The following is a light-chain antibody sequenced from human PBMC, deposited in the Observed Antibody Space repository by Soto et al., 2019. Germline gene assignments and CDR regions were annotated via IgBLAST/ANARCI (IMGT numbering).Light chain of an antibody. V-gene: IGLV2-14*03. Sequence: QSVLTQPASVSGSPGQSITISCTGTSSDVGGYNYVSWYQHHPGKVPQLLIYDVSNRPSGVSNRFSGSKSGNTASLTISGLQAEDGADYYCYSYTSSNTYVFGTG. CDR3: YSYTSSNTYV. CDR1: SSDVGGYNY. J-gene: IGLJ1*01. CDR2: DVS.